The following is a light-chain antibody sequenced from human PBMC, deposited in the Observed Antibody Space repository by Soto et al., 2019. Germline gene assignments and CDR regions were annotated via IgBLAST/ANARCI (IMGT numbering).Light chain of an antibody. CDR3: SSYTTSSSYV. V-gene: IGLV2-14*01. J-gene: IGLJ1*01. CDR2: DVT. Sequence: QSALTQPASVSGSPGQSITISCTGTSXDVGGYIYVSWYQQHPGKAPKLMIYDVTSRPSGVSYRFSGSKSGNTASLTISGLQAEDEADYYCSSYTTSSSYVFGTGTKAPVL. CDR1: SXDVGGYIY.